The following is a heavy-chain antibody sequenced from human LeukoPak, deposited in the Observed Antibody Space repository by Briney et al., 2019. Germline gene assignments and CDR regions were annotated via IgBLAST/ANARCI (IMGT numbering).Heavy chain of an antibody. Sequence: PSETLSLTCTVSGGSISSSSYYWGWIRQPPGKGLGWIGSIYYSGSTYYNPSLKSRVTISVDTSKNQFSLKLSSVTAADTSVYYCARLGTAVSGSSPNWFDPWGQGTLVTDSS. CDR2: IYYSGST. CDR3: ARLGTAVSGSSPNWFDP. V-gene: IGHV4-39*01. CDR1: GGSISSSSYY. D-gene: IGHD1-26*01. J-gene: IGHJ5*02.